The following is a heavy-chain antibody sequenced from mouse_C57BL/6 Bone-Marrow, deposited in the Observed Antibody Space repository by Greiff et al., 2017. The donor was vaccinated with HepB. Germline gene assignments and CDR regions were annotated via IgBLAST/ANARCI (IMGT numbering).Heavy chain of an antibody. V-gene: IGHV1-59*01. CDR1: GYTFTSYW. Sequence: QVHVKQPGAELVRPGTSVKLSCKASGYTFTSYWMHWVKQRPGQGLEWIGVIDPSDSYTNYNQKFKGKATLTVDTSSSTAYMQLSSLTSEDSAVYYCARWSRSYWYFDVWGTGTTVTVSS. CDR3: ARWSRSYWYFDV. CDR2: IDPSDSYT. J-gene: IGHJ1*03.